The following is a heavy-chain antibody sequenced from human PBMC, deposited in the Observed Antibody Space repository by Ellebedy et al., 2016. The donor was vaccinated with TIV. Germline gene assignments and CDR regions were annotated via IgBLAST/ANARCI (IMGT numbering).Heavy chain of an antibody. V-gene: IGHV1-46*01. CDR3: GREFTWNHDY. CDR2: INSNNGET. CDR1: GYTFTNSL. D-gene: IGHD1-1*01. Sequence: ASVKVSCKASGYTFTNSLIHWVRQAPGQGLEWMGIINSNNGETGYAQNFQGRVTMTRDTSTTTVYMELTSLRSEDTAVYYCGREFTWNHDYWGQGTLVTVSS. J-gene: IGHJ4*02.